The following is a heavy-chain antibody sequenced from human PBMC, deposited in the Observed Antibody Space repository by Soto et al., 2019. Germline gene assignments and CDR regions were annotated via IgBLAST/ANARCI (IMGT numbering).Heavy chain of an antibody. CDR1: GFTFSTFW. CDR3: ARDRGIRKDYYDSTSPGWPAYFDY. CDR2: IKYDGSEK. J-gene: IGHJ4*02. V-gene: IGHV3-7*03. D-gene: IGHD3-22*01. Sequence: PGGSLRLSCVVSGFTFSTFWMTWVRQAPGKGLEWVANIKYDGSEKNYVDSVKGRFTVSRDNAKNAVFLQMNSLRAEDTAVYYCARDRGIRKDYYDSTSPGWPAYFDYWGQGTLVTVS.